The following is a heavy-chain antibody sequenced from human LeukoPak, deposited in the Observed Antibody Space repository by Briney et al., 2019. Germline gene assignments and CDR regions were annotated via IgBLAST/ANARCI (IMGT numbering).Heavy chain of an antibody. V-gene: IGHV1-69*13. Sequence: SVKVSCKASGGTFSSYAISWVRQAPGRGLEWMGGIIPIFGTANYAQKFQGRVTITADESTSTAYMELSSLRSEDTAVYYCARVSWYSSRWYEPWGQGTLVTVSS. CDR1: GGTFSSYA. J-gene: IGHJ5*02. CDR3: ARVSWYSSRWYEP. CDR2: IIPIFGTA. D-gene: IGHD6-13*01.